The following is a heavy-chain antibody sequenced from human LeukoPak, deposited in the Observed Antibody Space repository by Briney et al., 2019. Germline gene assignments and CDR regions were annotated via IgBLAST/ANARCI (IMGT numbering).Heavy chain of an antibody. D-gene: IGHD4-23*01. CDR2: IYYIGST. CDR1: VGSISIYY. V-gene: IGHV4-59*01. J-gene: IGHJ4*02. Sequence: SETLSLTCTVSVGSISIYYWSWIWQPPGKGLEWIGYIYYIGSTNYNPSLKSRVTISVHTSKNQFSLKLSSVTAADTAVYYCARDPATTTVAHHFDYWGRGTPVTVSS. CDR3: ARDPATTTVAHHFDY.